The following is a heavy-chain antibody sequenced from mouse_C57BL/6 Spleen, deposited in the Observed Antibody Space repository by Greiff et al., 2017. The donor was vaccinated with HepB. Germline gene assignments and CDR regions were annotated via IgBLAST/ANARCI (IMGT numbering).Heavy chain of an antibody. CDR1: GYTFTDYN. D-gene: IGHD2-3*01. CDR2: INPNNGGT. J-gene: IGHJ4*01. Sequence: VQLQQSGPELVKPGDSVKIPCKASGYTFTDYNMDWVKQSHGKSLEWIGDINPNNGGTIYNQKFKGKATLTVDKSSSTAYMELRSLTSDDTAVYYCARMGCYYPFYAMDYWGQGTSVTVSS. V-gene: IGHV1-18*01. CDR3: ARMGCYYPFYAMDY.